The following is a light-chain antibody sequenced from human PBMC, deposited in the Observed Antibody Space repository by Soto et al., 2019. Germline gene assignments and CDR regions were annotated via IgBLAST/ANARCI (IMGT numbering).Light chain of an antibody. CDR2: DTT. CDR3: LLSYNGPYV. V-gene: IGLV7-46*01. Sequence: QAVVTQEPSLIVSPGGTVTRTCGSSTGAVTNGHYPYWFQQKPGQAPRTLIYDTTNRHSWTPARFSGSLLGGKAALTLSGAQPEDEAEYYCLLSYNGPYVFGTGTKVTVL. CDR1: TGAVTNGHY. J-gene: IGLJ1*01.